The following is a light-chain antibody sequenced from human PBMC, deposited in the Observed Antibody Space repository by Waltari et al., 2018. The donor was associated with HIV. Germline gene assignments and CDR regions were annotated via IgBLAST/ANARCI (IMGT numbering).Light chain of an antibody. CDR3: NSRDSSGNHLEV. CDR1: SLRSYY. J-gene: IGLJ2*01. CDR2: GKN. V-gene: IGLV3-19*01. Sequence: SSELTQAPAVSVALGQTVRITCQGDSLRSYYASWYQQKPGQAPVLVIYGKNNRPSGIPDRFSGSSSGNTASLTITGAQAEDEADYYCNSRDSSGNHLEVFGGGTKLTVL.